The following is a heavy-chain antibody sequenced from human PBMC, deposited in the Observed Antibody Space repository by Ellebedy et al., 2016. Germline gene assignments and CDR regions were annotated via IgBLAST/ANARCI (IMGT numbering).Heavy chain of an antibody. CDR3: AREMGYDTLTGNYGMDV. J-gene: IGHJ6*02. Sequence: SETLSLTCTVSGGSISSSSYYWGWIRQPPGKGLEWIGEINHSGSTNYNPSLKSRVTISVDTSKNQFSLKLSSVTAADTAVYYCAREMGYDTLTGNYGMDVWGQGTTVTVSS. CDR2: INHSGST. CDR1: GGSISSSSYY. V-gene: IGHV4-39*07. D-gene: IGHD3-9*01.